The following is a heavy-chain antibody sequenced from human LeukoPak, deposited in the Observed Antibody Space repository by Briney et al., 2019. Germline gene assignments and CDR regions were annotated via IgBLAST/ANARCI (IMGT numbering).Heavy chain of an antibody. J-gene: IGHJ4*02. Sequence: GGSLRLSCAASGFTFSSYWMHWVRQAPGKGLVWVSRTNTDGSTTTYADPVKGRFTISRDNAKNTLYLQMNSLRAEDTAVYYCARDFPRSGTTGYWGQGTLVTVSS. V-gene: IGHV3-74*01. CDR1: GFTFSSYW. D-gene: IGHD1-7*01. CDR2: TNTDGSTT. CDR3: ARDFPRSGTTGY.